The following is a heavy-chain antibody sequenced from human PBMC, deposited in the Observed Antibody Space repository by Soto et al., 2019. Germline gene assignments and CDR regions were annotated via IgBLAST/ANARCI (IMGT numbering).Heavy chain of an antibody. D-gene: IGHD3-10*01. CDR3: ARHRGPMVRGVITNWFDP. Sequence: SATRSRTCTVSGGSISSSIYYWVWIRQPPGKVLEWIGSIYYSGSTYYNPSLKSRVTISVDTSKNQFSLKLSSVTAADTAVYYCARHRGPMVRGVITNWFDPWGQGTLVTRLL. V-gene: IGHV4-39*01. CDR2: IYYSGST. CDR1: GGSISSSIYY. J-gene: IGHJ5*02.